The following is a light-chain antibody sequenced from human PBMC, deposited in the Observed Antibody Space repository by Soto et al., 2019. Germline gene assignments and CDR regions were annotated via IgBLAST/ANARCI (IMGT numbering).Light chain of an antibody. Sequence: EVVMTQSPATLSVSPVYSATLSCSASECVSSSLAVYQQKPGQPPRLLMYGASTRATGVPARFSGSGSGTVFTLTISRLQSEDFAVYYCQKYYNWRPRFGQGTKVGIK. CDR2: GAS. V-gene: IGKV3-15*01. CDR1: ECVSSS. CDR3: QKYYNWRPR. J-gene: IGKJ1*01.